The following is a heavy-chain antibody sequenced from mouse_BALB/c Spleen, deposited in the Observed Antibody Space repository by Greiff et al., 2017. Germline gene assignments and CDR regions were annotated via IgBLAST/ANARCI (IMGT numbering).Heavy chain of an antibody. CDR3: ARSGYYGSSSYFDY. D-gene: IGHD1-1*01. J-gene: IGHJ2*01. CDR1: GFTFSSFG. V-gene: IGHV5-17*02. CDR2: ISSGSSTI. Sequence: EVKLQESGGGLVQPGGSRKLSCAASGFTFSSFGMHWVRQAPEKGLEWVAYISSGSSTIYYADTVKGRFTISRDNPKNTLFLQMTSLRSEDTAMYYCARSGYYGSSSYFDYWGQGTTLTVSS.